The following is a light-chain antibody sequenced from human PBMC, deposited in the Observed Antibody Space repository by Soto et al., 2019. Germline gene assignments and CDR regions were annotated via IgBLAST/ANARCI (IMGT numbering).Light chain of an antibody. CDR1: QSISSW. CDR3: QQYNSYSTWP. Sequence: DIQMTQSPYTLSASVGDRVTITCRASQSISSWLAWYQQKPGKAPKLLIYKASSLESGVPSRFSGSGSGTEFTLTISSLQPDDFATYYCQQYNSYSTWPFGQGTKVAIK. V-gene: IGKV1-5*03. CDR2: KAS. J-gene: IGKJ1*01.